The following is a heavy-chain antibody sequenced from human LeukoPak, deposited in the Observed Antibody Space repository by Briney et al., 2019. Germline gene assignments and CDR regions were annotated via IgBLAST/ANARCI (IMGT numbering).Heavy chain of an antibody. D-gene: IGHD3/OR15-3a*01. J-gene: IGHJ6*03. CDR3: TRDRGDFWTGHSYYMDV. V-gene: IGHV3-21*01. Sequence: SVKGRFTISRDNAKNSLYLQLNSLRAEDTAVYYCTRDRGDFWTGHSYYMDVWGKGNTVIITS.